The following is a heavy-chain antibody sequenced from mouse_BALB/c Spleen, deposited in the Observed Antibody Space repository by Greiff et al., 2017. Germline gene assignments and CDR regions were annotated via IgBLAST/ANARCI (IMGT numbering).Heavy chain of an antibody. Sequence: EVKLMESGAELVRSGASVKLSCTASGFNIKDYYMHWVKQRPEQGLEWIGWIDPENGDTEYVPKFQDKATMTADTSSNTAYLQLSSLTSEDTAVYYCTARSPYAMDYWGQGTSVTVSS. CDR1: GFNIKDYY. CDR3: TARSPYAMDY. V-gene: IGHV14-4*02. CDR2: IDPENGDT. J-gene: IGHJ4*01. D-gene: IGHD2-14*01.